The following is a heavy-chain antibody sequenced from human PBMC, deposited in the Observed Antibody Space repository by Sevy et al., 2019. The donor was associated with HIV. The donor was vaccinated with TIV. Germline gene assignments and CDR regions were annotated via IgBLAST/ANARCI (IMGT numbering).Heavy chain of an antibody. J-gene: IGHJ4*02. CDR1: GFTFSSYG. Sequence: GESLKISCAASGFTFSSYGMHWVRQAPGKGLEWVAVIWYDGSNKDYADSVKGRFTISRDNSKNTLYLQMNSLRAEDTDVSYCAREDGYQTDYWGQGTLVTVSS. CDR2: IWYDGSNK. D-gene: IGHD5-12*01. V-gene: IGHV3-33*01. CDR3: AREDGYQTDY.